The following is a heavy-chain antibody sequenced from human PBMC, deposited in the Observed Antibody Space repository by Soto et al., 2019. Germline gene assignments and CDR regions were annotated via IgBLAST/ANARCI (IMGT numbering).Heavy chain of an antibody. CDR2: IIPIFGTA. J-gene: IGHJ5*02. D-gene: IGHD2-2*01. V-gene: IGHV1-69*13. Sequence: PSVKVSCKASGGTFSSYAISWVRQAPGQGLEWMGGIIPIFGTANYAQKFQGRVTITADESTSTAYMELSSLRSEDTAVYYCARETSASMSFDPWGQGTLVTVSS. CDR3: ARETSASMSFDP. CDR1: GGTFSSYA.